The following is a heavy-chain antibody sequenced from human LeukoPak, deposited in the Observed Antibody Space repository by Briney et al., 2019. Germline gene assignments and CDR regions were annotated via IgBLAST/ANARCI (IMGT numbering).Heavy chain of an antibody. CDR1: GFTFSTYS. CDR3: TKGETAVTSYLHF. J-gene: IGHJ4*02. V-gene: IGHV3-48*02. CDR2: ISTSSSTI. Sequence: GGSLRLSCAASGFTFSTYSMNWVRQAPGKGLEWVSFISTSSSTIYYADSVRGRFTISRDNAKNSLYLQMNSLRDEDTAVYYCTKGETAVTSYLHFWGQGTLITVSS. D-gene: IGHD4-17*01.